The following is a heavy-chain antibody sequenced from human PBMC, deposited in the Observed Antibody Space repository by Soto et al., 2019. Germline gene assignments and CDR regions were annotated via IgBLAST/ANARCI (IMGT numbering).Heavy chain of an antibody. V-gene: IGHV1-69*12. CDR3: ARVEYSYGTPYYFDY. D-gene: IGHD5-18*01. Sequence: QVQLVQSGAEVKKPGSSVKVSCKASGGTFSSYAISWVRQAPGQGLEWMGGIIPIFGIANYAQKFQGRVTITADESTSTAYMELSSLRSEDTAVYYCARVEYSYGTPYYFDYWGQGTLVTVSS. J-gene: IGHJ4*02. CDR1: GGTFSSYA. CDR2: IIPIFGIA.